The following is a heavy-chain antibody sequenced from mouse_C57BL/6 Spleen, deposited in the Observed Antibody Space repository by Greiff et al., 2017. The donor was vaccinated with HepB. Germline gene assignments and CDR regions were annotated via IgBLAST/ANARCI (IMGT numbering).Heavy chain of an antibody. CDR1: GFNIKDYY. J-gene: IGHJ2*01. CDR3: ARGGSSYGEYYVDD. D-gene: IGHD1-1*01. Sequence: VQLKESGAELVKPGASVKLSCTASGFNIKDYYMHWVKQRTEQGLEWIGRLDPEDGETKYAPKFQGKATITADTSSNTADLQLSSLTSEDTAVYYCARGGSSYGEYYVDDWGQGTTLTVSS. CDR2: LDPEDGET. V-gene: IGHV14-2*01.